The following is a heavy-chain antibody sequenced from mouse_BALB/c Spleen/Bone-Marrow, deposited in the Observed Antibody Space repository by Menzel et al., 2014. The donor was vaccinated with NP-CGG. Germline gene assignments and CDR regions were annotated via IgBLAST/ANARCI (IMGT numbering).Heavy chain of an antibody. D-gene: IGHD2-4*01. CDR3: AREGYDYDWFAY. CDR1: GYAFSSYW. Sequence: VMLVESGAELVRPGSSVKISCKASGYAFSSYWMNWVKPRPGQGLEWIGQIYPGDGDTNYNGKFKGKATLTADKSSSTAYMQLSSLTSEDSAVYFCAREGYDYDWFAYWGQGTLVTVSA. J-gene: IGHJ3*01. V-gene: IGHV1-80*01. CDR2: IYPGDGDT.